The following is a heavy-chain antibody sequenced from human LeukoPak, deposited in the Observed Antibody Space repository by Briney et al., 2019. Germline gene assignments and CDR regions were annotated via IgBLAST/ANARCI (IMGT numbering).Heavy chain of an antibody. V-gene: IGHV3-23*01. D-gene: IGHD3-10*01. J-gene: IGHJ4*02. CDR3: AKDLDDSGLYYFDS. CDR1: GVIFSSYA. CDR2: ISGSGVST. Sequence: PVGSLRLSCAASGVIFSSYAMNWVRQAPGKGLEWVSAISGSGVSTYYADSVKGRFTISRDISKNTLFLQMNSLRAEDTAVYSCAKDLDDSGLYYFDSWGQGPLVTVS.